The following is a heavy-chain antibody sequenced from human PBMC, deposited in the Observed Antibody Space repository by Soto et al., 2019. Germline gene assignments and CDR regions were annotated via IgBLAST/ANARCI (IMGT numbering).Heavy chain of an antibody. D-gene: IGHD2-8*01. J-gene: IGHJ2*01. Sequence: QVQLQESGPGLVKPSETLSLTCTVSGGSISGGVHSWSWIRQPPGKGLEWIGHIFDSGSTYYNPSLKSRLTISVDTSKNQFSPRLSSVTAADTAVYYCTRESMPLTNDWYFDLWGRGTLVTVSS. V-gene: IGHV4-30-4*01. CDR2: IFDSGST. CDR3: TRESMPLTNDWYFDL. CDR1: GGSISGGVHS.